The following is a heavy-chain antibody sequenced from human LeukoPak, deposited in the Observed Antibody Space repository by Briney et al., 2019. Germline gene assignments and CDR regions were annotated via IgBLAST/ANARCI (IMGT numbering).Heavy chain of an antibody. D-gene: IGHD5-18*01. CDR1: GFTFSNYE. Sequence: GGSLRLSCAASGFTFSNYEFNWVRQAPGQGLEWVSYISSSGRNIYYADSVKGRFTISRDNAKNSLYLQMNSLRAEDTAVYYCARDLVQLWSKDFWGQGTLVTVSS. CDR2: ISSSGRNI. V-gene: IGHV3-48*03. CDR3: ARDLVQLWSKDF. J-gene: IGHJ4*02.